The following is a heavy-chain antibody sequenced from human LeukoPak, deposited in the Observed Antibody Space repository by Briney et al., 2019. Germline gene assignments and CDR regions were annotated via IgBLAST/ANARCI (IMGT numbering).Heavy chain of an antibody. D-gene: IGHD2-21*01. CDR3: AKWWWNPRSRQGSYYFDY. CDR1: GFTFSSYA. Sequence: PGGSLRLSCASSGFTFSSYAMSWVRQAPGKGLEWVSAISGSGGSTYYADSVKGRFTISRDNSKNTLYLQMNSLRAEDTAVYYCAKWWWNPRSRQGSYYFDYWGEGTLVTVSS. J-gene: IGHJ4*02. V-gene: IGHV3-23*01. CDR2: ISGSGGST.